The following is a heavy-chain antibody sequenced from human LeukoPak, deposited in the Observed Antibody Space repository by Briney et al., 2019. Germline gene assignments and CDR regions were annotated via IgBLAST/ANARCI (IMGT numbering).Heavy chain of an antibody. CDR1: GGSISSYY. V-gene: IGHV4-59*08. CDR3: ARVEGYCSGGGCLNWFDP. D-gene: IGHD2-15*01. Sequence: SETLSLTCTVSGGSISSYYWSWIRQPPGKGLEWIGNIYHSGSTYHNPSLKSRVTISVDTSKNQFSLKLSSVTAADTAVYYCARVEGYCSGGGCLNWFDPWGQGTLVTVSS. J-gene: IGHJ5*02. CDR2: IYHSGST.